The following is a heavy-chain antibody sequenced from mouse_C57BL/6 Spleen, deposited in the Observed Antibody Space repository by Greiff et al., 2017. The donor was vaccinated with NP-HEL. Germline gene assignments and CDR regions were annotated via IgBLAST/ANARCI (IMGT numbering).Heavy chain of an antibody. CDR2: IRAGGSYT. Sequence: DVMLVESGGGLVKPGGSLKFSCAASGYTFSSYAMSWVRQTPEKRLEWVATIRAGGSYTYYPDNVKGRSTLSIDNAKNTPYLQMSHLKSEDTAMYYCTRSGYRCFAYWGQGTLVTVSA. CDR1: GYTFSSYA. D-gene: IGHD1-1*01. V-gene: IGHV5-4*03. CDR3: TRSGYRCFAY. J-gene: IGHJ3*01.